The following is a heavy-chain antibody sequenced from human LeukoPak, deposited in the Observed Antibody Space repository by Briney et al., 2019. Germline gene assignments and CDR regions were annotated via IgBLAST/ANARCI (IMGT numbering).Heavy chain of an antibody. V-gene: IGHV3-21*01. CDR2: ISSSSYI. D-gene: IGHD4-23*01. CDR3: ARATPVAQGGMDV. Sequence: GGSLRFSCAASGFTFSSYSMNWVRQAPGKGLEWVSSISSSSYIYYADSVKGRFTISRDNAKNSLYLQMNSLRAEDTAVYYCARATPVAQGGMDVWGQGTTVTVSS. CDR1: GFTFSSYS. J-gene: IGHJ6*02.